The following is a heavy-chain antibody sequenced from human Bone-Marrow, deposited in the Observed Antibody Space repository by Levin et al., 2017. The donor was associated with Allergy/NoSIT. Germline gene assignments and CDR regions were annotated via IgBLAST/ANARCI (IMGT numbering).Heavy chain of an antibody. V-gene: IGHV3-7*01. CDR1: GFTFSSYW. CDR2: IKQDGSEK. Sequence: PGGSLRLSCAASGFTFSSYWMSWVRQAPGKGLEWVANIKQDGSEKYYVDSVKGRFTISRDNAKNSLYLQMNSLRAEDTAVYYCARDQGVNDNYFDYWGQGTLVTVSS. CDR3: ARDQGVNDNYFDY. J-gene: IGHJ4*02. D-gene: IGHD1-1*01.